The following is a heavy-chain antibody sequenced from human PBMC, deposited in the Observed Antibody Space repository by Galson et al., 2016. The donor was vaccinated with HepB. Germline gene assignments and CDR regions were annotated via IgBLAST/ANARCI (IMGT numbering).Heavy chain of an antibody. CDR2: IDSSGHST. CDR1: EFTFSSYA. CDR3: AKAATPVFYYHGMDV. Sequence: SLRLSCAASEFTFSSYAMSWVRQAPGKGLEWVSAIDSSGHSTYYTDSVTGRFTISGDNSKNTLYLQMNSLRYEDTAVYYCAKAATPVFYYHGMDVWGQGTTVTVSS. V-gene: IGHV3-23*01. J-gene: IGHJ6*02.